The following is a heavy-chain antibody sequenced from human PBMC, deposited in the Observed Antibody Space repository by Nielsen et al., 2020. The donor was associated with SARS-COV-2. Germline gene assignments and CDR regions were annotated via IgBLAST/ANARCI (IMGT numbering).Heavy chain of an antibody. CDR1: GGSISSYY. Sequence: GSLRPSCTVSGGSISSYYWSWIRQPPGKGLEWIGYIYYSGSTNYNPSLKSRVTISVDTSKNQFSLKLSSMTAADTAVYYCARESDTAMASAPFDYRGQGTLVTVSS. V-gene: IGHV4-59*01. J-gene: IGHJ4*02. CDR2: IYYSGST. D-gene: IGHD5-18*01. CDR3: ARESDTAMASAPFDY.